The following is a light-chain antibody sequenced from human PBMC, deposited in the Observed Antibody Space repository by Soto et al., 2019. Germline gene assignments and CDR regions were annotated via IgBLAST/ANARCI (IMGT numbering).Light chain of an antibody. CDR2: AAS. J-gene: IGKJ1*01. V-gene: IGKV1-27*01. CDR3: QKYNSAPRT. Sequence: DIQMTQSPSSLSASVGDRVTITCRASQGISNYLAWYQQKPGKVPKLLIYAASTLQSGGPSRFGGSGSGTDFTLTISSLQPEDVATDYCQKYNSAPRTFGQGTKVEIK. CDR1: QGISNY.